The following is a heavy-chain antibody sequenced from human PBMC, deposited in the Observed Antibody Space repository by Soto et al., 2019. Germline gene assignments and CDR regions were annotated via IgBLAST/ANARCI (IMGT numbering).Heavy chain of an antibody. CDR1: GFTVSSSY. D-gene: IGHD3-10*01. V-gene: IGHV3-66*01. Sequence: PGGSLRLSCAASGFTVSSSYMSWVRQAPEKGLEWVSVIYSDGSTYYADSVKGRFTISRDNSKNTLYLQMNSLRAEDTAVYYCASPLYGSGSYYFSYPALYWGQGTLVTVSS. CDR2: IYSDGST. J-gene: IGHJ4*02. CDR3: ASPLYGSGSYYFSYPALY.